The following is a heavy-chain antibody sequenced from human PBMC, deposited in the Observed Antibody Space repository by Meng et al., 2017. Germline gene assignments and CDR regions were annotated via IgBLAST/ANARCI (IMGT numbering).Heavy chain of an antibody. D-gene: IGHD4-23*01. V-gene: IGHV1-69*13. CDR3: ARDFARRDYGGNRVSDY. CDR2: IIPIFGTA. J-gene: IGHJ4*02. Sequence: SVKVSCKASGGTFSSYAISWVRQAPGQGLEWMGGIIPIFGTANYAQKFQGRVTITADESTSTAYMELSSLRSDDTAVYYCARDFARRDYGGNRVSDYWGQGTLVTVSS. CDR1: GGTFSSYA.